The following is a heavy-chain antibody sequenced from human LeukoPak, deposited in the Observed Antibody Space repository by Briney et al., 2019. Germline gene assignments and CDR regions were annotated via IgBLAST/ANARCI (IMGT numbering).Heavy chain of an antibody. V-gene: IGHV4-4*02. CDR3: ARDSGSSSWPY. D-gene: IGHD6-6*01. J-gene: IGHJ4*02. CDR2: IYHSGST. CDR1: GGTISSSNW. Sequence: SGTLSLTCAVSGGTISSSNWWSWVRQPPGKGLEWIGEIYHSGSTNYNPSLKSRVTISVDTSKNQFSLKLSSVTAADTAVYYCARDSGSSSWPYWGRGTLVTVSS.